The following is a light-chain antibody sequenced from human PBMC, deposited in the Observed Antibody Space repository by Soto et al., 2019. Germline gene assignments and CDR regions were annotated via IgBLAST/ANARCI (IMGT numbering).Light chain of an antibody. CDR3: QQYDNWPVT. CDR1: QSVSSN. V-gene: IGKV3-15*01. CDR2: GAS. Sequence: EIVMTQSPATLSVFPGERATLSCRASQSVSSNLAWYQQKPGQAPRLLIYGASTRATGIPARFSGSGSGREFTLIISSLQSEDFAVYYCQQYDNWPVTFGQGTKLQIK. J-gene: IGKJ2*01.